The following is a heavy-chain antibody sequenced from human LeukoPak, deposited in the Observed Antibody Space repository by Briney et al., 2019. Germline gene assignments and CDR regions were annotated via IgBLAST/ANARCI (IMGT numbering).Heavy chain of an antibody. CDR2: ISGSGGGT. J-gene: IGHJ1*01. V-gene: IGHV3-23*01. Sequence: PGGSLRLSXAASGFTFSSYAMSWVRQAPGKGLEWVSSISGSGGGTHYADSAKGRFTISRDSSKNTLYLQMNSLRAEDTAVYYCVPDWLLCEYFHHWGQGTLVTVSS. D-gene: IGHD3-9*01. CDR1: GFTFSSYA. CDR3: VPDWLLCEYFHH.